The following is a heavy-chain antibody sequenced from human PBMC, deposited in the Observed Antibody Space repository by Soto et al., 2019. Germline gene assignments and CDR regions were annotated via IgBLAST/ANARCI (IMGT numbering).Heavy chain of an antibody. J-gene: IGHJ4*02. D-gene: IGHD2-8*01. CDR2: INEDGSEK. CDR1: GFTFSNYW. V-gene: IGHV3-7*01. CDR3: ARDPVRRFDY. Sequence: EVQLVESGGGLVRPGGSLTLSCVASGFTFSNYWVTWVRQAPGKGLECVANINEDGSEKYYVDSVKGRFTISRDNDKNSLYLQMNRLRAEDKAVYYCARDPVRRFDYWGQGTLVTVSS.